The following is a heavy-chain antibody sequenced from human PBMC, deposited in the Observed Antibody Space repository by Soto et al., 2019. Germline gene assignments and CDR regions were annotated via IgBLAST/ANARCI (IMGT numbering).Heavy chain of an antibody. CDR2: INHSGST. Sequence: QVQLQQWGAGLLKPSETLSLTCAVYGGSFSGYYWSWIRQPPGKGLEWIGKINHSGSTNYNPSLKSRVTISVDTSKNQFSLKLSSVTAADTAVYYCAREAVTTVYYYYYMDVWGKGTTVTVSS. CDR1: GGSFSGYY. D-gene: IGHD4-17*01. CDR3: AREAVTTVYYYYYMDV. V-gene: IGHV4-34*01. J-gene: IGHJ6*03.